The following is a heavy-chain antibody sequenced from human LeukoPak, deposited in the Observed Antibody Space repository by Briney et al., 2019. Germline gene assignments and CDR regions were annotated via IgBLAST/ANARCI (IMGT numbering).Heavy chain of an antibody. J-gene: IGHJ4*02. CDR3: ARVKVLRFLEWFLDF. CDR2: VYYSGSS. D-gene: IGHD3-3*01. V-gene: IGHV4-31*03. CDR1: GSSVSSDEYY. Sequence: PSETLSLTCTVSGSSVSSDEYYWSWVRQHPGKGLEWIGYVYYSGSSYYVPSLESRVTMSVEVSKNQFSLELRSVTAADTAVYYCARVKVLRFLEWFLDFWGQGVLVTVSS.